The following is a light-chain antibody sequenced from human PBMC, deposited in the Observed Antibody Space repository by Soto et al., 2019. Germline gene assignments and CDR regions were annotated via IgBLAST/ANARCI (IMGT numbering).Light chain of an antibody. J-gene: IGLJ1*01. Sequence: QSVLTQPASVSGSPGQSITISCTGTSSDVGLYNYVSWYQQHPGKAPKLMIYDVNNRPSGVSNRFSGSKSGNTASLTISRLQAEDEADYYCKSYTSSSTYVFGTGTKVTVL. CDR1: SSDVGLYNY. V-gene: IGLV2-14*01. CDR2: DVN. CDR3: KSYTSSSTYV.